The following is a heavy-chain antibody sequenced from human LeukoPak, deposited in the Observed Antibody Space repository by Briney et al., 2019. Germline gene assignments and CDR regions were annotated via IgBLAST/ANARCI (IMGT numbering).Heavy chain of an antibody. Sequence: PGGSLRLSCAASGFTVSSNYMSWVRQAPGKGLEWVAVISYDGSNKYYADSVKGRFTISRDNSKNTLYLQMNSLRAEDTAVYYCARGRYCSSTSCYRGKYGYWGQGTLVTVSS. D-gene: IGHD2-2*01. V-gene: IGHV3-30-3*01. J-gene: IGHJ4*02. CDR2: ISYDGSNK. CDR3: ARGRYCSSTSCYRGKYGY. CDR1: GFTVSSNY.